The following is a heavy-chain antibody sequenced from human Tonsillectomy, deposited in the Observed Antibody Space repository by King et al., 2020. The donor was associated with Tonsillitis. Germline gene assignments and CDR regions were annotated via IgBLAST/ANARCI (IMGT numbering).Heavy chain of an antibody. J-gene: IGHJ4*02. V-gene: IGHV3-30*18. CDR2: VSFDGIEK. Sequence: VQLVESGGGLVHPGRALILSCAASGFTFSNCGMHWVRQAPGKGPELVAGVSFDGIEKYYGESVKGRFTISRDNSKNTVYLQMNSLRGEDTAVYYCAKDRGGNILTGYYSILDYWGQGALVTVSS. CDR1: GFTFSNCG. CDR3: AKDRGGNILTGYYSILDY. D-gene: IGHD3-9*01.